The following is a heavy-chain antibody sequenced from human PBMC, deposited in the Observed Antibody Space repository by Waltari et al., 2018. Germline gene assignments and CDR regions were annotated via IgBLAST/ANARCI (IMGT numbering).Heavy chain of an antibody. D-gene: IGHD1-26*01. Sequence: QVTLVQSGAAVKKPGSSVEVSCKASEATSSRYAFSRVRQAPGQVLEWMGWISPIGGTANYAQKFQGRVTITADESTSTAYMELSSLRSEDTAVYYCARRGNGRLHFDYWGQGTLVTVSS. CDR3: ARRGNGRLHFDY. V-gene: IGHV1-69*13. J-gene: IGHJ4*02. CDR2: ISPIGGTA. CDR1: EATSSRYA.